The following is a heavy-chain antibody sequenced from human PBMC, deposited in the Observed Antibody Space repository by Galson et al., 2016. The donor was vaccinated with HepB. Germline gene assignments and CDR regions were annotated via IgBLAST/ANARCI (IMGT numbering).Heavy chain of an antibody. D-gene: IGHD1-14*01. J-gene: IGHJ4*02. V-gene: IGHV3-7*03. CDR3: ATTAAAPGNY. CDR1: GFTFSSSW. CDR2: IKQDGSDK. Sequence: SLRLSCAASGFTFSSSWMSWVRQAPGKGLEWVANIKQDGSDKYYVDSVKGRFTISRDNAENSLYLQPNTLRAEEPALYYCATTAAAPGNYWGQGTLVTVSS.